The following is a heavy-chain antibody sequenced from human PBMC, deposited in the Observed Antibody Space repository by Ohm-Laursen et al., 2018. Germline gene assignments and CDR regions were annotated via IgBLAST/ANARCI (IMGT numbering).Heavy chain of an antibody. J-gene: IGHJ4*02. Sequence: SSVKVSCKASGGTFSSYAISWVRQAPGQGLEWMGKIIPIFGIVAYAQKFQDRVTITADTSTSTAFMEVSSLKSEDTAVYYCARGTVDDYGGYGIPDFWGQGTLVTVSS. CDR1: GGTFSSYA. CDR3: ARGTVDDYGGYGIPDF. CDR2: IIPIFGIV. D-gene: IGHD4-17*01. V-gene: IGHV1-69*04.